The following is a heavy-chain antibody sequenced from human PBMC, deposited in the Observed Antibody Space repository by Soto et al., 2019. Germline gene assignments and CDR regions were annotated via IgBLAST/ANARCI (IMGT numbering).Heavy chain of an antibody. V-gene: IGHV1-2*04. Sequence: ASVKVSCKASGYTFTGYYMHWVRQAPGQGLEWMGWINPNSGGTNYAQKFQGWVAMTRDTSISTAYMELSRLRSDDTAVYYCARTIQLDAFDIWGQGTMVTVSS. D-gene: IGHD5-18*01. CDR1: GYTFTGYY. CDR3: ARTIQLDAFDI. J-gene: IGHJ3*02. CDR2: INPNSGGT.